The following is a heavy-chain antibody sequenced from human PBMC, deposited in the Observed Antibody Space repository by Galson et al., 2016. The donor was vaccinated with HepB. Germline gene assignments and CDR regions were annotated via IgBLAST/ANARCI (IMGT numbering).Heavy chain of an antibody. CDR2: ISSSSSTI. D-gene: IGHD1-26*01. J-gene: IGHJ4*02. Sequence: SLRLSCAASGFTFSSYSMNWVRQAPGKGLEWVSYISSSSSTIYYADSVKGRFTISRDNAKNSLYLQVNSLRDEDSAVYYCAREWDLLDPIDYRGQGTLVTVSS. CDR1: GFTFSSYS. CDR3: AREWDLLDPIDY. V-gene: IGHV3-48*02.